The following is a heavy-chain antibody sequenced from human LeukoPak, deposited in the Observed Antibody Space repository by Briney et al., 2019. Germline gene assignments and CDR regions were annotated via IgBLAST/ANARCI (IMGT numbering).Heavy chain of an antibody. CDR2: INPNSGGT. D-gene: IGHD6-13*01. J-gene: IGHJ3*02. CDR1: GYTFTGYY. Sequence: SVKVSCKASGYTFTGYYMHWVRQATGQGLEWMGWINPNSGGTNYAQKFQGRVTMTRDTSISTAYMELSRLRSDDTAVYYCARGLEAAVTDAFDIWGQGTMVTVSS. V-gene: IGHV1-2*02. CDR3: ARGLEAAVTDAFDI.